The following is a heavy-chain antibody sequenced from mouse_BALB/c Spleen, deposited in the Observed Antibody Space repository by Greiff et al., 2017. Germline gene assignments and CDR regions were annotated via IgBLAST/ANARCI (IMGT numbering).Heavy chain of an antibody. CDR1: GFTFTDYY. J-gene: IGHJ4*01. D-gene: IGHD6-1*01. Sequence: EVKLVESGGGLVQPGGSLRLSCATSGFTFTDYYMSWVRQPPGKALEWLGFIRNKANGYTTEYSASVKGRFTISRDNSQSILYLQMNTLRAEDSATYYCARDEDSEPDYYAMDYWGQGTSVTVSS. V-gene: IGHV7-3*02. CDR2: IRNKANGYTT. CDR3: ARDEDSEPDYYAMDY.